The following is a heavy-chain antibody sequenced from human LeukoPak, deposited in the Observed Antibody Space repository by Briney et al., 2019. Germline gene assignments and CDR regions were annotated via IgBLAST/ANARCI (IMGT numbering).Heavy chain of an antibody. D-gene: IGHD3-10*01. CDR2: INHSRST. CDR1: GGSFSGYY. Sequence: SETLSLTCAVYGGSFSGYYWSWIRQPPGKGLEWIGEINHSRSTKYNPSLKSRVTISVDTSKNQFSLKLSSVTAADTAVYYCVRRLGRKFGERFYYYHYMDVWGKGTTVTISS. CDR3: VRRLGRKFGERFYYYHYMDV. J-gene: IGHJ6*03. V-gene: IGHV4-34*01.